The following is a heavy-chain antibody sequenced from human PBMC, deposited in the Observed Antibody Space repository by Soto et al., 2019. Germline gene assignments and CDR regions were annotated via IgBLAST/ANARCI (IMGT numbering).Heavy chain of an antibody. Sequence: SETLSLTCTVSGGSISSYYWSWIRQPPGQGLEWIGYIYYSGTTNYNPSLKSRVTISVDTSKNQFSLKLSSVTAADTAVYYCARHTPAISISDHWGQGTLVTVSS. CDR1: GGSISSYY. CDR3: ARHTPAISISDH. CDR2: IYYSGTT. D-gene: IGHD2-15*01. J-gene: IGHJ4*02. V-gene: IGHV4-59*08.